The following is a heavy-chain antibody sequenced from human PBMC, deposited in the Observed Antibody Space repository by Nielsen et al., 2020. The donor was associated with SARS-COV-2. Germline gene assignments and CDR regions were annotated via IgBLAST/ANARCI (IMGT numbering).Heavy chain of an antibody. CDR2: INPSGGST. Sequence: ASVKVSCKASGYTFTTNYIHWVRQAPGQGLEWMGIINPSGGSTSYAQKFQGRVTMTRDTSMSTVYMELSSLRSEDTAVYYCAREHFVGGLGIVVVISTILDYWGQGTLVTVSS. D-gene: IGHD3-22*01. V-gene: IGHV1-46*01. J-gene: IGHJ4*02. CDR3: AREHFVGGLGIVVVISTILDY. CDR1: GYTFTTNY.